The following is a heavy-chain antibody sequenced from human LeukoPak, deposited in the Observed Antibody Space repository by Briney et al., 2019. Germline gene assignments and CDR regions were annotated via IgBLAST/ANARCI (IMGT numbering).Heavy chain of an antibody. V-gene: IGHV3-66*01. CDR3: ARDRGVLHAFDI. Sequence: LSLTCTVSGGSISSGGYYWSWIRQHPGKGLEWVSVIYSGGSTYYADSVKGRFTISRDNSKNTLYLQMNSLRAEDTAVYYCARDRGVLHAFDIWGQGTMVTVSS. CDR1: GGSISSGGYY. CDR2: IYSGGST. J-gene: IGHJ3*02. D-gene: IGHD3-10*01.